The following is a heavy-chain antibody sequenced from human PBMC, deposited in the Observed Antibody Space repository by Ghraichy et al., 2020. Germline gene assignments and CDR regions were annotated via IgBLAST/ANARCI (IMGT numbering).Heavy chain of an antibody. D-gene: IGHD1-26*01. V-gene: IGHV4-34*01. CDR2: INHSGST. Sequence: GSLRLSCAVYGGSFSGYYWSWIRQPPGKGLEWIGEINHSGSTNYNPSLKSRVTISVDTSKNQFSLKLSSVTAADTAVYYCARGLALRGSFFPYYFDYRGQGTLVTVSS. CDR1: GGSFSGYY. J-gene: IGHJ4*02. CDR3: ARGLALRGSFFPYYFDY.